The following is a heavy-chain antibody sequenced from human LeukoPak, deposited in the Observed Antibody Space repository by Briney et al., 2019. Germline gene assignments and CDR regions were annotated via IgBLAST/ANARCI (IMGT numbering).Heavy chain of an antibody. CDR3: AKDSRESSGHFPYYYYYHYGLDV. CDR1: GFTFSSYA. D-gene: IGHD3-22*01. Sequence: GRSLRLSCAASGFTFSSYAMHWVRQAPGKGLEWVSAISGGGDDTSYADSARGRFTVSRDNSKNTLYLQMNSLRAEDTAVYYCAKDSRESSGHFPYYYYYHYGLDVWGQGTTVTVSS. CDR2: ISGGGDDT. J-gene: IGHJ6*02. V-gene: IGHV3-23*01.